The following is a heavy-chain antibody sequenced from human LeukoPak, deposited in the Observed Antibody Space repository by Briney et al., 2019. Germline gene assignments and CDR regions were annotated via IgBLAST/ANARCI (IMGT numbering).Heavy chain of an antibody. CDR2: IKDDGSEK. CDR1: GFTFSSYW. D-gene: IGHD1-14*01. Sequence: GGSLRLSCVGSGFTFSSYWMTWVRQAPGKGLEWVANIKDDGSEKYSLDSVRGRFTISRDSAKNLLYLQMSSLRAEDTAVYYCARARIDYWGQGTLVTVSS. J-gene: IGHJ4*02. V-gene: IGHV3-7*04. CDR3: ARARIDY.